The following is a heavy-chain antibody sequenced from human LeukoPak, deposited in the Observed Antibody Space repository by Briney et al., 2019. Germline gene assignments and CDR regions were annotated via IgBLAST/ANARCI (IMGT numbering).Heavy chain of an antibody. CDR1: GFTFSSYS. CDR3: ARADIVVVPTAIGEGD. Sequence: GGSLRLSCAASGFTFSSYSMNWVRQAPGKGLEWVSSISSTSSYIYYADSVKGRFTISRDNAKNSPYLQMNSLRAEDTAVYYCARADIVVVPTAIGEGDWGQGTLVTVSS. J-gene: IGHJ4*02. D-gene: IGHD2-2*01. CDR2: ISSTSSYI. V-gene: IGHV3-21*06.